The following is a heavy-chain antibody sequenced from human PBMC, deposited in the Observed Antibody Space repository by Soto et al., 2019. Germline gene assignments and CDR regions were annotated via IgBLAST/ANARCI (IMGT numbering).Heavy chain of an antibody. D-gene: IGHD2-2*01. CDR3: ARHCISTSCLYYYYGMDV. V-gene: IGHV5-51*01. CDR1: GYSFTSYW. Sequence: GESLKISCKGSGYSFTSYWIGWGRQMPGKGREWMGIIYPGDSDTRYSPSFQGQVTISADKSISTAYLQWSSLKASDTAMYYCARHCISTSCLYYYYGMDVWGQGTTVTVSS. CDR2: IYPGDSDT. J-gene: IGHJ6*02.